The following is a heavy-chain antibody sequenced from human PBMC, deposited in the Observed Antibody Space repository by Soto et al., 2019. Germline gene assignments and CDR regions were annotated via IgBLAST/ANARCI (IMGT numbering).Heavy chain of an antibody. Sequence: ETLSLTCTVSGGSISSYYWSWIRQPPGKGLEWIGEINHSGSTNYNPSLKSRVTISVDTSKNQFSLKLSSVTAADTAVYYCARGGGDYVWGSYRYLDAFDIWGQGTMVTVSS. CDR2: INHSGST. CDR1: GGSISSYY. V-gene: IGHV4-34*01. CDR3: ARGGGDYVWGSYRYLDAFDI. D-gene: IGHD3-16*02. J-gene: IGHJ3*02.